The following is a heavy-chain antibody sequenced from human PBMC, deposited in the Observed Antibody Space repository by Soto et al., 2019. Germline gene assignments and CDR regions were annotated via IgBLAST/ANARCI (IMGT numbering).Heavy chain of an antibody. CDR3: AKDWGSSGWYNWFDP. CDR1: GFTFSTSG. D-gene: IGHD6-13*01. Sequence: QVQLVESGGGVVQSGRSLRLSCAASGFTFSTSGMHWIRQAPGKGLEWVAMMSHDGGATYYVDSVKGRFTISRDTDKNTLHLQMDRLRPEDTATYYCAKDWGSSGWYNWFDPWGQGTLVTVSS. J-gene: IGHJ5*02. V-gene: IGHV3-30*18. CDR2: MSHDGGAT.